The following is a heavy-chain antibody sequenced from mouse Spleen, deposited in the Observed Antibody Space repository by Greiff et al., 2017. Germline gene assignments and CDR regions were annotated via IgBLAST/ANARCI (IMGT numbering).Heavy chain of an antibody. CDR2: IYPRSGNT. D-gene: IGHD4-1*01. J-gene: IGHJ4*01. CDR3: ARGELTGTYYAMDY. CDR1: GYTFTSYG. V-gene: IGHV1-81*01. Sequence: LQESGAELARPGASVKLSCKASGYTFTSYGISWVKQRTGQGLEWIGEIYPRSGNTYYNEKFKGKATLTADKSSSTAYMELRSLTSEDSAVYFCARGELTGTYYAMDYWGQGTSVTVSS.